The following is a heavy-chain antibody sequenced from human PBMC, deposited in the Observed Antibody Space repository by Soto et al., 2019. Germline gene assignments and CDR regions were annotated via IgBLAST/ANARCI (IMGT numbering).Heavy chain of an antibody. CDR2: IAWNSGII. D-gene: IGHD3-10*01. CDR3: AKDHYGAAIYGMDV. CDR1: GFNFEDYA. J-gene: IGHJ6*02. Sequence: EVQLVESGGGLVQPGRSLRLSCAASGFNFEDYAMHWVRQAPGTGLALVSGIAWNSGIIGYADSVKGRFTISRDNGKNSLYLQKNSLRPEDTALYYCAKDHYGAAIYGMDVWGQGTTVTVSS. V-gene: IGHV3-9*01.